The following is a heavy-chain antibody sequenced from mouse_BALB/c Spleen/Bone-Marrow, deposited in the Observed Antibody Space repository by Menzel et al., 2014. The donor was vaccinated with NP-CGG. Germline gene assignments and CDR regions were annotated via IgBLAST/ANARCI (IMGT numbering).Heavy chain of an antibody. V-gene: IGHV2-6*02. J-gene: IGHJ4*01. D-gene: IGHD4-1*01. CDR1: GFSLTSYG. CDR2: IWSDGST. Sequence: QVQLKESGPGLVAPSQSLSITCTVSGFSLTSYGIHWVRQPPGKGLEWLVVIWSDGSTTYNSSLKSRLNIREDNSKSQVFLKVSSLQTDDTAMYYCARTGTYYAMDYWGQGTSVTVSS. CDR3: ARTGTYYAMDY.